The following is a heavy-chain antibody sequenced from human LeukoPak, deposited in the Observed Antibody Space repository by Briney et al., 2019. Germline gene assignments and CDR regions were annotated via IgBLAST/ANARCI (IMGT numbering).Heavy chain of an antibody. D-gene: IGHD4-17*01. Sequence: GGSLRLSCAASGFTFSSYSMSWVRQAPGRGLEWVSAINGPSVSTYYAASVKGRFTISRDNSKSTLYLHLNSLRAEDTAVYYCAKDLHGDYTYFDYWGQGTLVTVSS. J-gene: IGHJ4*02. CDR1: GFTFSSYS. V-gene: IGHV3-23*01. CDR2: INGPSVST. CDR3: AKDLHGDYTYFDY.